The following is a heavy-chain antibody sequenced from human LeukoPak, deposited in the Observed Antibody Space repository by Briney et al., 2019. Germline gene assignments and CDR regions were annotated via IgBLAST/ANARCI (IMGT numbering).Heavy chain of an antibody. CDR3: ARAEVTTKQQLVRRVDY. J-gene: IGHJ4*02. V-gene: IGHV3-48*04. Sequence: GGSLRLSCAASGFTFSSYSMNWVRQAPGKGLEWVSYISSSGSTIYYADSVKGRFTISRDNAKNSLYLQMNSLRAEDTAVYYCARAEVTTKQQLVRRVDYWGQGTLVTVSS. CDR1: GFTFSSYS. D-gene: IGHD6-13*01. CDR2: ISSSGSTI.